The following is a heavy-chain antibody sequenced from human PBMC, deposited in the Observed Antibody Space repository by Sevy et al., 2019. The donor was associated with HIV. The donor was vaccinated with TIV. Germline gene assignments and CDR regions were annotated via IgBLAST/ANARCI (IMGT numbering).Heavy chain of an antibody. CDR3: ASLPNNYYDISGSSGDDAFDI. V-gene: IGHV3-33*01. CDR2: IWNDRSNK. CDR1: GFTFSIYG. Sequence: GESLKISCAAYGFTFSIYGMHWVRQAPGKGLEWVAVIWNDRSNKHYADSVKGRFTISRDNAKNTLYLQMNSLRVEDTAVYYCASLPNNYYDISGSSGDDAFDIWGQGTRVTVSS. J-gene: IGHJ3*02. D-gene: IGHD3-22*01.